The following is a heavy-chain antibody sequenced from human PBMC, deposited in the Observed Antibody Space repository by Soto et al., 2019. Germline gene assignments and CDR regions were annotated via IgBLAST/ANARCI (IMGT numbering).Heavy chain of an antibody. J-gene: IGHJ4*02. CDR2: IYYSGST. CDR1: GGSISNSRYY. Sequence: QLQLQESGPGLVKPSETLSLICTVSGGSISNSRYYWDWIRQPPGKGLEWIGSIYYSGSTYYNPSLKSRVTISVDTSKNQFSLKLSSVTAADTALYYCARRLPYTSGWHDYWGQGTLVTVSS. CDR3: ARRLPYTSGWHDY. D-gene: IGHD6-19*01. V-gene: IGHV4-39*01.